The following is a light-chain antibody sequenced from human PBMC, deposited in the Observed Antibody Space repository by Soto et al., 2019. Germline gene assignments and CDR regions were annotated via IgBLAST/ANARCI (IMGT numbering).Light chain of an antibody. CDR1: SSDVGGYNY. Sequence: QSVLTQPASVSGSPGQSITLSCTGTSSDVGGYNYVSWYQQYPGKAPKLMIYDVSNRPSGFSTRFSGSKSGNTASLTISGLQAEDEADYYCSSYSSRSTVVFGGGTKLTVL. V-gene: IGLV2-14*01. CDR2: DVS. J-gene: IGLJ2*01. CDR3: SSYSSRSTVV.